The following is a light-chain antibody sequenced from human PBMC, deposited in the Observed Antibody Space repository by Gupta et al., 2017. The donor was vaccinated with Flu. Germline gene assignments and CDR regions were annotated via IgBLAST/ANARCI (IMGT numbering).Light chain of an antibody. CDR3: SSYAGSNGVI. CDR1: SSDIGGYNY. V-gene: IGLV2-8*01. J-gene: IGLJ2*01. Sequence: QSALTQPPSPSGSPGQSVTISCTGTSSDIGGYNYVSWFQQHPGKAPKLIIYEVSKWPSGVPDRFSGSKSGNKASLTVSGLQADDEADYYCSSYAGSNGVIFGGGTKLTVL. CDR2: EVS.